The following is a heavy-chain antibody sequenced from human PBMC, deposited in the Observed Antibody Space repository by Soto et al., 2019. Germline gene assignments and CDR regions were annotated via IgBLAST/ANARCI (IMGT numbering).Heavy chain of an antibody. CDR1: GYTFTSYG. J-gene: IGHJ6*03. CDR3: ARLPRGSQNYYYYYMDV. CDR2: ISAYNGNT. Sequence: QVQLVQSGAEVKKPGASVKVSCKASGYTFTSYGISWVRQAPGQGLEWMGWISAYNGNTNYVQKLQGRVTMTTDTSTSTAYMELRSLRSDDTAVYYCARLPRGSQNYYYYYMDVWGKGTTVTVSS. D-gene: IGHD6-25*01. V-gene: IGHV1-18*01.